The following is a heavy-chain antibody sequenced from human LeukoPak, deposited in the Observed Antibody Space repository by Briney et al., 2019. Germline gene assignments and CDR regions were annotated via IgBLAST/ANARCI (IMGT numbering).Heavy chain of an antibody. V-gene: IGHV3-33*06. CDR2: IAYDGSRA. CDR1: GFTFGGYG. D-gene: IGHD5-18*01. J-gene: IGHJ4*02. CDR3: AKDRYSYGSYYFDY. Sequence: GRSLRLSCAGSGFTFGGYGMHWFRQTPGKGLEWVAVIAYDGSRAFYADSVKGRFTISRDNSKNTLYLQMNSLRAEDTAVYYCAKDRYSYGSYYFDYWGQGTLVTVSS.